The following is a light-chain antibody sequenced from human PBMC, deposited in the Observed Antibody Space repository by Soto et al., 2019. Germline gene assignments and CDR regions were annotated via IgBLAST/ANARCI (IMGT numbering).Light chain of an antibody. CDR2: EVT. Sequence: QSALTQPASVSGSHGQSITISCTGTGSDVGTYSSVSWYQQHPGKAPKLMIYEVTNRPSGVSNRFSGSKSGNTASLTISGLQAEDEADYYCSSYTSSSTLVFGGGTKLTVL. CDR3: SSYTSSSTLV. J-gene: IGLJ2*01. V-gene: IGLV2-14*01. CDR1: GSDVGTYSS.